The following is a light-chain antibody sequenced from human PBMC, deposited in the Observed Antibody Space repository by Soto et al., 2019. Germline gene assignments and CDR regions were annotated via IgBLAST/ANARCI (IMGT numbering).Light chain of an antibody. Sequence: QSALTQPASVSGSPGQSITISCTGTSSDVGGYKYVSWYQQHPGKAPKVMMYDVSNRPSGVSNRFSGSKSGNTASLTISGLRAEDEADYYCTSYTSSGTYVFGTGTKLTVL. CDR2: DVS. V-gene: IGLV2-14*01. CDR3: TSYTSSGTYV. CDR1: SSDVGGYKY. J-gene: IGLJ1*01.